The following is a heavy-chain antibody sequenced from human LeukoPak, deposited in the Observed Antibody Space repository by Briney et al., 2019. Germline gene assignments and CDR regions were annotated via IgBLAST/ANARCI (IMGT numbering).Heavy chain of an antibody. V-gene: IGHV4-59*12. CDR2: IYYSGST. J-gene: IGHJ4*02. D-gene: IGHD4-11*01. CDR3: ARGGRTTVTKY. Sequence: SETLSLTCTVSGGSISSYYWSWIRQPPGKGLEWIGYIYYSGSTNYNPSLKSRVTISVDTSKNQFSLKLSSVTAADTAVYYCARGGRTTVTKYWGQGILVTVSS. CDR1: GGSISSYY.